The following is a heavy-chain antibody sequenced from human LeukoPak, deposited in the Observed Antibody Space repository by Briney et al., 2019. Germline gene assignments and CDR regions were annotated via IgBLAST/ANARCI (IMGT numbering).Heavy chain of an antibody. J-gene: IGHJ4*02. Sequence: GGSLRLSCAASGFTFSTYGVHWVRQAPGKGLEWVAFILYDGSNKYYADSVKGRFTISRDNSKNTLYLQMNSLRAEDTAVYYCTKGSDWYFDYCGQGTLVTVSS. CDR2: ILYDGSNK. CDR3: TKGSDWYFDY. CDR1: GFTFSTYG. D-gene: IGHD2-21*02. V-gene: IGHV3-30*02.